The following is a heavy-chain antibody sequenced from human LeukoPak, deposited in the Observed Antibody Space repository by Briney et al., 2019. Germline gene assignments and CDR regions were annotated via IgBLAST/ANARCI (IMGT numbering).Heavy chain of an antibody. Sequence: PGGSLRLSCAASGFTFSSYSMNWARQAPGKGLEWVSSISSSSSYIYYADSVKGRFTISRDNAKNSLYLQMNSLRAEDTAVYYCARDLIMDSSGSDAFDIWGQGTMVTVSS. CDR2: ISSSSSYI. V-gene: IGHV3-21*01. D-gene: IGHD3-22*01. CDR1: GFTFSSYS. J-gene: IGHJ3*02. CDR3: ARDLIMDSSGSDAFDI.